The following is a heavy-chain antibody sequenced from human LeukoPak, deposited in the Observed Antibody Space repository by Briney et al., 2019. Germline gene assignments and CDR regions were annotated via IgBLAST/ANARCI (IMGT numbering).Heavy chain of an antibody. Sequence: SETLSLTCTVSGGSISNYYWTWIRQPPGEGLEWIGDIYYSGSTNYNPSLKSRVTISLDKSKNQFSLNVNSVNAADTAVYYCARAPQWASAGTFDYWGPGTLVTASS. V-gene: IGHV4-59*01. CDR3: ARAPQWASAGTFDY. CDR1: GGSISNYY. D-gene: IGHD6-13*01. CDR2: IYYSGST. J-gene: IGHJ4*02.